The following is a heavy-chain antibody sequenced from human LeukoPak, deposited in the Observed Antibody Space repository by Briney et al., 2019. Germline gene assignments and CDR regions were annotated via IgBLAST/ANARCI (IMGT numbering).Heavy chain of an antibody. Sequence: ASVKVSCKASGYTFTSYGISWVRQAPGQGLEWMGWISAYNGNTNYAQKLQGRVTMTTDTSTSTAYMELRSLRSDDTAVYYCARDVRFTIFGVVTLDYWGQGTLVTVSS. D-gene: IGHD3-3*01. V-gene: IGHV1-18*01. CDR2: ISAYNGNT. CDR3: ARDVRFTIFGVVTLDY. J-gene: IGHJ4*02. CDR1: GYTFTSYG.